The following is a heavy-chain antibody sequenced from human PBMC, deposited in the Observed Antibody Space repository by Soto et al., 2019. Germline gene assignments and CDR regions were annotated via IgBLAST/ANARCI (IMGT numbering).Heavy chain of an antibody. V-gene: IGHV3-23*01. CDR2: VSANGDTT. CDR3: VKGRGEGYCTGGSCSFDN. CDR1: GFSYSRYA. J-gene: IGHJ4*02. D-gene: IGHD2-8*02. Sequence: EVQLMESGGGLVQPGGSLRLSCEAPGFSYSRYAMSWVRQAPGKGLESVSGVSANGDTTNYADSVKGRFTISRDNSKNTVDLQMSSLRPEDAAVYYCVKGRGEGYCTGGSCSFDNWGQGTLVTVSS.